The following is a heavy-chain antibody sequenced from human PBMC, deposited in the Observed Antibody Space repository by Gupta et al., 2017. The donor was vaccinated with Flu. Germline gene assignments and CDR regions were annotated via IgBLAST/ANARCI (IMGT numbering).Heavy chain of an antibody. CDR1: GFTFNNYV. CDR3: AKGNVVSGAPDALFDC. D-gene: IGHD2-2*01. CDR2: ISVSGGTT. Sequence: EVQRLESGGGLVQPGGSLRLPCAASGFTFNNYVMNWVRQAPGKGRERVSTISVSGGTTYYADSVKGRFTISRDNSKNTLYLQMNSLRAEDTAIYYCAKGNVVSGAPDALFDCWGQGTLVTVSS. V-gene: IGHV3-23*01. J-gene: IGHJ4*02.